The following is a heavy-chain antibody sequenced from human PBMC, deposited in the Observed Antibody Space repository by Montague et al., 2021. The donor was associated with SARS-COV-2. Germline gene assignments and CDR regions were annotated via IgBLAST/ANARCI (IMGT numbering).Heavy chain of an antibody. CDR3: VRHPHYDGLNGPPDF. Sequence: SETLSLTCTVSGVSVTDYYWSWIRQPPGKGLEWVGDVLYNKGTNFNPSLKSRVTISADTSKNQFSLRLTAVTAADTASYYCVRHPHYDGLNGPPDFWDQGTLVTVS. CDR2: VLYNKGT. J-gene: IGHJ4*02. V-gene: IGHV4-59*08. D-gene: IGHD3-9*01. CDR1: GVSVTDYY.